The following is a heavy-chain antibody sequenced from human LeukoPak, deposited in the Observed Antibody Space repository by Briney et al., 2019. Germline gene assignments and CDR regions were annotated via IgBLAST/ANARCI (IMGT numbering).Heavy chain of an antibody. J-gene: IGHJ4*02. D-gene: IGHD5-18*01. Sequence: PGGSLRLSCAASGFTFSSYWLHWVRQAPGKGLVWVSRINTDGSSTSYADSVKGRFTISRDNAKNTLYLQMNSLRAEDTAVYYCARGGYSYGYSEEPFDYWGQGTLVTVSS. V-gene: IGHV3-74*01. CDR1: GFTFSSYW. CDR2: INTDGSST. CDR3: ARGGYSYGYSEEPFDY.